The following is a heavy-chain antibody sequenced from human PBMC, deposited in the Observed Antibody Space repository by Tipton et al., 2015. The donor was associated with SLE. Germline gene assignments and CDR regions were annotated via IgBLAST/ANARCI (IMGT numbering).Heavy chain of an antibody. J-gene: IGHJ6*02. CDR3: ARGSYDSSALGDYGMDV. V-gene: IGHV3-33*01. D-gene: IGHD3-22*01. CDR1: GFTFSSYG. Sequence: SLRLSCAASGFTFSSYGMHWVRQAPGKGLEWVAVIWYDGSNKYYADSVKGRFTISRDNSKNTLYLQMNSLRAEDTAVYYCARGSYDSSALGDYGMDVWGQGPTVTVSS. CDR2: IWYDGSNK.